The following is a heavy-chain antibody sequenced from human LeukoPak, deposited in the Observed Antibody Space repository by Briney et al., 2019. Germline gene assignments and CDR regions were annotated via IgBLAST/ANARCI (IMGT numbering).Heavy chain of an antibody. CDR1: GFTFSSYS. CDR2: ISSSSSTI. D-gene: IGHD3-22*01. J-gene: IGHJ4*02. Sequence: GGSLRLSCAASGFTFSSYSMNWVRQAPGKGLEWVSYISSSSSTIYYADSVKGRFTISRDNAKNSLYLQMNSLRAEDTAVYYCARKGYYYDSSGYGYWGQGTLVTVSS. V-gene: IGHV3-48*04. CDR3: ARKGYYYDSSGYGY.